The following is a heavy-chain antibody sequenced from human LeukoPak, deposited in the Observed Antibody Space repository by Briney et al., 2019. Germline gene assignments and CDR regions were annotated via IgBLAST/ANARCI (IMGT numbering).Heavy chain of an antibody. J-gene: IGHJ6*03. Sequence: ASVKVSCKASGYTFTGYYMHWVRQAPGQGLEWMGWIDPNSGGTNYAQKFQGRVTMTRDTSISTAYMELSSLRSEDTAVYYCARGWSGSYYSLYYYYYYMDVWGKGTTVTVSS. CDR2: IDPNSGGT. CDR1: GYTFTGYY. V-gene: IGHV1-2*02. CDR3: ARGWSGSYYSLYYYYYYMDV. D-gene: IGHD1-26*01.